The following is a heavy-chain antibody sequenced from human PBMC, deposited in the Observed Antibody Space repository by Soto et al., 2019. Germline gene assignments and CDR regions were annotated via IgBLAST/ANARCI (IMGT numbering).Heavy chain of an antibody. V-gene: IGHV4-34*01. J-gene: IGHJ4*02. D-gene: IGHD3-9*01. CDR2: INHSGST. CDR3: ARHKYYDILTGYYPAFDY. CDR1: GGSFSGYY. Sequence: SETLSLTCAVYGGSFSGYYWSWVRQPPGKGLEWIGEINHSGSTNYNPSLKSRVTISVDTSKNQFSLKLSSVTAADTAVYYCARHKYYDILTGYYPAFDYWGQGTLVTVSS.